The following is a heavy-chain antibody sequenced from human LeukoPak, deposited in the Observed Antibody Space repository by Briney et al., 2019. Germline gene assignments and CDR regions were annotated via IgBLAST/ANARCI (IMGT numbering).Heavy chain of an antibody. J-gene: IGHJ4*02. CDR3: AIANPSNYYDSSGYYFIFDY. CDR2: ISAYNGNT. V-gene: IGHV1-18*01. D-gene: IGHD3-22*01. Sequence: GASVKVSCKASGYTFTSYGISWVRQAPGQGLEWMGWISAYNGNTNYAQKLQGRVTMTTDTSTSTAYMELRSLRSDDTAVYYCAIANPSNYYDSSGYYFIFDYWGQGTLVTVSS. CDR1: GYTFTSYG.